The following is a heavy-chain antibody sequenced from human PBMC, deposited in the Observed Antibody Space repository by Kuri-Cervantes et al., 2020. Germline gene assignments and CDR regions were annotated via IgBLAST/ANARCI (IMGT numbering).Heavy chain of an antibody. D-gene: IGHD6-13*01. V-gene: IGHV1-2*04. J-gene: IGHJ3*02. Sequence: ASVKVSCKASGYTFTGYYMHWVRQAPGQGLEWMGWINPNSGGTNYAQKFQGWVTTTRDTSISTAYMELSRLRSEDTAVYYCARVRAAAGRHQGAFDIWGQGTMVTVSS. CDR2: INPNSGGT. CDR3: ARVRAAAGRHQGAFDI. CDR1: GYTFTGYY.